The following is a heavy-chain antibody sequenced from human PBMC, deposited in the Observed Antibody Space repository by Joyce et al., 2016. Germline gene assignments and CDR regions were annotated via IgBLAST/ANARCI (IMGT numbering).Heavy chain of an antibody. CDR1: GFTFSTYW. V-gene: IGHV3-7*01. D-gene: IGHD1-1*01. Sequence: EVQLVESGGGLVQSGGSLRLSCAASGFTFSTYWRTWVGKAPGKGLEWVANIKYDGNAKYYVEYVKGRFTISRDNAKNSLYLQMNSLRADDTAVYYCARDSNNSHIDYWGQGTLVTVSS. CDR2: IKYDGNAK. CDR3: ARDSNNSHIDY. J-gene: IGHJ4*02.